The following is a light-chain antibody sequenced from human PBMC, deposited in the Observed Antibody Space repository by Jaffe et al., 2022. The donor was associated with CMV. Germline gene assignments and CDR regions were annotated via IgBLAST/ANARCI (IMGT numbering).Light chain of an antibody. CDR1: QDISNY. J-gene: IGKJ4*01. V-gene: IGKV1-33*01. Sequence: DVQMTQSPSSLSASVGDRVTITCQASQDISNYLSWYQQKPGKAPKLLIYDASNLEEGVPSRFSASGYGTHFTFTINSLQTADIATYYCHRYDNLPLAFGGGTKVEIK. CDR3: HRYDNLPLA. CDR2: DAS.